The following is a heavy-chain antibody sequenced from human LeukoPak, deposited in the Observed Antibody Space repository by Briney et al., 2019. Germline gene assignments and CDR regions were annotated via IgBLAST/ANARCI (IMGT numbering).Heavy chain of an antibody. V-gene: IGHV1-8*01. CDR3: AREYSGRRNYYYGMDV. Sequence: ASVKVFCKASGYTFTSYDINWVRQATGQGLEWMGWMNPNSGNTGYAQKFQGRVTMTRNTSISTAYMELSSLRSEDTAVYYCAREYSGRRNYYYGMDVWGQGTTVTVSS. CDR1: GYTFTSYD. CDR2: MNPNSGNT. J-gene: IGHJ6*02. D-gene: IGHD1-26*01.